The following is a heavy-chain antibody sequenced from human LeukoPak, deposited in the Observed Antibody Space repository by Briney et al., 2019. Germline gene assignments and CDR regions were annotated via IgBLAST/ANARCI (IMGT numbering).Heavy chain of an antibody. CDR3: ARGSQWLAPDF. Sequence: GGSLRLSCAASGFTFSDYYMSWIRQAPGKGLEWISYISSSGSSIYYADSVKGRFTISRDNAKNLLYLQMNSLRAEDTAVYYCARGSQWLAPDFWGQGTLVTVSS. J-gene: IGHJ4*02. V-gene: IGHV3-11*01. CDR1: GFTFSDYY. D-gene: IGHD6-19*01. CDR2: ISSSGSSI.